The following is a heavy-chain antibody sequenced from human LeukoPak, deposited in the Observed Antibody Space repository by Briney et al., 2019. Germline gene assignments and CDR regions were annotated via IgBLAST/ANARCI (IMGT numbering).Heavy chain of an antibody. D-gene: IGHD2-15*01. V-gene: IGHV3-30*04. CDR1: GFTFSSYA. CDR3: ERSLVVVAATPSIDY. J-gene: IGHJ4*02. Sequence: GGSLRLSCAASGFTFSSYAMYWVRQAPGKGLEWVAVISYDGSNKYYADSVKGRFTISRDNSKNTLYLQKNSLRAEDTAVYYCERSLVVVAATPSIDYWGQGTLVTVSS. CDR2: ISYDGSNK.